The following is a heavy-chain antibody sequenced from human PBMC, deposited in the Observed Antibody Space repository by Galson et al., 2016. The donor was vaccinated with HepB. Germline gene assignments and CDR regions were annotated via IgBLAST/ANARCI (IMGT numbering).Heavy chain of an antibody. Sequence: SLRLSCAASSGFTFDDYALHWVRQAPGKGLEWVSGISSNSDSIGYADSVKGRFTISRDNRKNSPYLQMNSLRIEDTALYYCAKGRAIGYYHYGMDVWGKGTMVTVSS. V-gene: IGHV3-9*01. CDR2: ISSNSDSI. CDR1: GFTFDDYA. CDR3: AKGRAIGYYHYGMDV. J-gene: IGHJ6*04.